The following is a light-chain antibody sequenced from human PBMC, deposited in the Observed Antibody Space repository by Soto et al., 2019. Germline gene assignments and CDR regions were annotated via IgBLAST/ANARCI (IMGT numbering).Light chain of an antibody. Sequence: VQMTQSPSSLSASVGDRVTITCRASQSISTYLNWYQQKPGKAPKLLIYHSSTLQSGVPSRFSGSGSGTDFTLTISRLQPEDFATYYCQHSYTTPITFGQGTRLEIK. J-gene: IGKJ5*01. V-gene: IGKV1-39*01. CDR2: HSS. CDR1: QSISTY. CDR3: QHSYTTPIT.